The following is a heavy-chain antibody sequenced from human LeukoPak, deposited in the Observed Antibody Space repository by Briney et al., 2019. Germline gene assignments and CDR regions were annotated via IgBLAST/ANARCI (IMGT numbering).Heavy chain of an antibody. Sequence: SETLSLTCTVSGGSISSSSYYWGWLRQPPGKGLEWIGTIYYRGNTYYNPSLKSRVTISVDTSKNQFSLKMSSVTAADTAVYYCARRVYSSNSGFDYWGQGTLVTVSS. V-gene: IGHV4-39*01. CDR1: GGSISSSSYY. CDR3: ARRVYSSNSGFDY. D-gene: IGHD6-13*01. CDR2: IYYRGNT. J-gene: IGHJ4*02.